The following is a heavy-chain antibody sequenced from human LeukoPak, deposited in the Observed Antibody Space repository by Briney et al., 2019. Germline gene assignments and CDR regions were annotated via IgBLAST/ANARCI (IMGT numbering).Heavy chain of an antibody. Sequence: SETLSLTCTVSGGSISSGDYYWSWIRQPPGKGLEWIGYIYYSGSTYYNPSLKSRVTISVDTSKNQFSLKLSSVTAADTAVYYCAREGYSYGNIIDYYYGMDVWGQGTTVTVSS. V-gene: IGHV4-30-4*01. CDR1: GGSISSGDYY. D-gene: IGHD5-18*01. CDR2: IYYSGST. J-gene: IGHJ6*02. CDR3: AREGYSYGNIIDYYYGMDV.